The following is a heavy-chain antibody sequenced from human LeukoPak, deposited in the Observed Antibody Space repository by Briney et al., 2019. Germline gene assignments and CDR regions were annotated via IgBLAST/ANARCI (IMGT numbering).Heavy chain of an antibody. D-gene: IGHD3-10*01. CDR2: IYYSGST. V-gene: IGHV4-59*08. Sequence: PSQTLSLTCTVSGGSISSYYWSWIRQPPGKGLEWIGYIYYSGSTNYNPSLKSRVTISVDTSKNQFSLKLSSVTAADTAVYYCAGHSITMVRGVVYNWFDPWGQGALVTVSS. CDR3: AGHSITMVRGVVYNWFDP. J-gene: IGHJ5*02. CDR1: GGSISSYY.